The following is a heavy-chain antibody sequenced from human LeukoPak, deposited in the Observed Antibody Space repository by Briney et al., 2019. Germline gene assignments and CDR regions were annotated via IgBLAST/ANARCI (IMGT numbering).Heavy chain of an antibody. D-gene: IGHD1-26*01. J-gene: IGHJ5*02. CDR2: INHSGST. CDR1: GGSFSGYY. CDR3: AREQWEPRGT. Sequence: SETLSLTCAVYGGSFSGYYWSWIRQPPGKGLEWIGEINHSGSTNYNPSLKSRVTISVDTSKNQFSLKLSSVTAADTAVYYCAREQWEPRGTWGQGTLVAVSS. V-gene: IGHV4-34*01.